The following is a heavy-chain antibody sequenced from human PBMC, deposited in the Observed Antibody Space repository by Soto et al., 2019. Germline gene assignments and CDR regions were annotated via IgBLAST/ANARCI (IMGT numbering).Heavy chain of an antibody. J-gene: IGHJ3*02. CDR1: VGSSSSYY. V-gene: IGHV4-4*07. Sequence: SETLSRTCTVSVGSSSSYYWSWIRQPAGKGLEWIGRIYTSGSTNYNPSLKSRVTMSVDTSKNQFSLKLSSVTAADTAVYYCARHSRSIVVVVAATGIVRAFDIWGQGTMVTVSS. D-gene: IGHD2-15*01. CDR2: IYTSGST. CDR3: ARHSRSIVVVVAATGIVRAFDI.